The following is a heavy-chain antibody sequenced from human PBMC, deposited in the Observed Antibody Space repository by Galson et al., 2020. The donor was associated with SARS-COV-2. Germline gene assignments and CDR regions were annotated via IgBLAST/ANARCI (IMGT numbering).Heavy chain of an antibody. D-gene: IGHD6-19*01. CDR1: GFTFSDHA. Sequence: GESLKISCAASGFTFSDHAMHWVRQALGKGLEWVAQIFFDGSEKYYGDSVRGRFTISRDSSKNTVYLQMNNLRVDDTAVYYCARDGQSSRGWAVDYWGQGTLLTVSS. CDR3: ARDGQSSRGWAVDY. V-gene: IGHV3-33*01. J-gene: IGHJ4*02. CDR2: IFFDGSEK.